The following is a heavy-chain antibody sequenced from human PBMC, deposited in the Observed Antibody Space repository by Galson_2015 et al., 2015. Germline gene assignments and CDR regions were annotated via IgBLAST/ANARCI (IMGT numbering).Heavy chain of an antibody. CDR1: GFTFSSYW. CDR2: INKDGSEK. D-gene: IGHD1-1*01. V-gene: IGHV3-7*03. J-gene: IGHJ3*02. CDR3: AKDHFAWNGIWDPFDI. Sequence: SLRLSCAASGFTFSSYWMSWVRQAPGKGLEWVANINKDGSEKYYVDSVKGRFTISRDNAKNSLYLQMNSLRAEDTAVYYCAKDHFAWNGIWDPFDIWGLGTMVTVSS.